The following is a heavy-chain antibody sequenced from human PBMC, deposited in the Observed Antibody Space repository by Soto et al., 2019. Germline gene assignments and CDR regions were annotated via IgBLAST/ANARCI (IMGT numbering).Heavy chain of an antibody. D-gene: IGHD3-10*01. V-gene: IGHV3-11*06. CDR2: ISSSSIYT. J-gene: IGHJ4*02. CDR3: VRDISPNTFASGSYTY. CDR1: GLPFSDYY. Sequence: QVHLVESGGGLVKPGGSLRLSCAASGLPFSDYYMNWIRQAPGKGLEWVSNISSSSIYTNYADSVKGRFTISRDNAKNSLYLQMNSLRPEDTAVYYCVRDISPNTFASGSYTYWGQGILVTVSS.